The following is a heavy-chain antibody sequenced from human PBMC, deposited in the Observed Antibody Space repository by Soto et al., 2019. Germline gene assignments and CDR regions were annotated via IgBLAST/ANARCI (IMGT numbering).Heavy chain of an antibody. CDR3: VRTWRVAD. CDR1: GGSINSHY. J-gene: IGHJ4*02. V-gene: IGHV4-59*11. CDR2: IHYTGST. Sequence: QVHLQESGPGLVKPSETLSLTCVVSGGSINSHYWSWIRQPPGKGLEWIGYIHYTGSTKYNPSLNSRVTISLDTSKSLFSLRLSSVTPADTAVYYCVRTWRVADWGQGTLVTISS. D-gene: IGHD1-1*01.